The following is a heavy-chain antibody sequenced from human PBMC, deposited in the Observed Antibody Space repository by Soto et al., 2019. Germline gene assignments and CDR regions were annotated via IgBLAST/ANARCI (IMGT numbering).Heavy chain of an antibody. CDR1: GGTFSSYA. Sequence: QVQLVQSGAEVKKPGSSVKVSCKASGGTFSSYAISWVRQAPGQGLEWKGGIIPIFGTANYAQKFQGRVTITADESTSTAYMELSSLRSEDTAVYYCARWGGYCSSTSCYMGDYYYYGMDVWGQGTTVTVSS. V-gene: IGHV1-69*01. CDR3: ARWGGYCSSTSCYMGDYYYYGMDV. D-gene: IGHD2-2*02. J-gene: IGHJ6*02. CDR2: IIPIFGTA.